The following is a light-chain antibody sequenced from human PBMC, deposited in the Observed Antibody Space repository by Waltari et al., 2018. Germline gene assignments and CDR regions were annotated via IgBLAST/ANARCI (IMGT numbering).Light chain of an antibody. CDR3: AAWDDSLNGWL. CDR2: YDD. Sequence: QSVLTQPPSVSDAPRQMVTISCSGSSSNIGHHAVNWYQQLPGKAPKLLIYYDDLLASGVSDRFSGSKSGTSASLAISGLQSEDEADYYCAAWDDSLNGWLFGGGTKLTVL. V-gene: IGLV1-36*01. CDR1: SSNIGHHA. J-gene: IGLJ3*02.